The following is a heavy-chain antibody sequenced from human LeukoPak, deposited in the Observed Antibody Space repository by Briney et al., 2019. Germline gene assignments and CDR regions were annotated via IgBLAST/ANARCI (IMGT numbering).Heavy chain of an antibody. V-gene: IGHV3-43*02. CDR2: ISGDGGST. CDR3: AKDIAAAGYYFDY. Sequence: GGALRLSRAASGFTFDDYAMHWVRQAPGKGVEWVSLISGDGGSTYYADSVKGRFTISRDNSKNSLYLQMNSLRTEDTALYYCAKDIAAAGYYFDYWGQGTLVTVSS. J-gene: IGHJ4*02. CDR1: GFTFDDYA. D-gene: IGHD6-13*01.